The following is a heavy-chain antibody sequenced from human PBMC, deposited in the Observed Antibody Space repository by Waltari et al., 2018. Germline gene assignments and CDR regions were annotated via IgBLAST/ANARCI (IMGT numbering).Heavy chain of an antibody. V-gene: IGHV3-48*04. Sequence: EVQLVESGGGLVQPGGSLRLSCAASGFTFSSYSMNWFRQAPGKGLVWVSYISGDSGSIHYADSVKCRITVSSDNAKNSLYLQMSSLTAEDTAVFYCARDRDWAFDIWGQGTMVTVSS. D-gene: IGHD2-21*01. CDR1: GFTFSSYS. CDR3: ARDRDWAFDI. CDR2: ISGDSGSI. J-gene: IGHJ3*02.